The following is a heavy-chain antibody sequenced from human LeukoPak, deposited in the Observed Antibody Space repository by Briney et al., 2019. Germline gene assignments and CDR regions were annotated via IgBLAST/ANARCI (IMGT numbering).Heavy chain of an antibody. D-gene: IGHD3-22*01. J-gene: IGHJ4*02. CDR2: IYYSGST. V-gene: IGHV4-59*01. Sequence: SETLSLTCTVSGGSLSSYYWSWIRQPPGKGLEWIGYIYYSGSTNYNPSLKSRVTISVDTSKNQFSLKLSSVTAADTAVYYCARVDYDSSGLPLHWGQGTLVTVSS. CDR1: GGSLSSYY. CDR3: ARVDYDSSGLPLH.